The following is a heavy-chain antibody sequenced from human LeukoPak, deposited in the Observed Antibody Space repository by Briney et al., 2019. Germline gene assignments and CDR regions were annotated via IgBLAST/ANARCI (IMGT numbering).Heavy chain of an antibody. CDR1: GGSISSYY. D-gene: IGHD3-22*01. Sequence: SETLSLTCTVSGGSISSYYWSWIRQPPGKGLEWIGEINHSGSTNYNPSLKSRVTISVDTSKNQFSLKLSSVTAADTAVYYCARGPRYYYDSSGYYFYQDAFDIWGQGTMVTVSS. V-gene: IGHV4-34*01. CDR3: ARGPRYYYDSSGYYFYQDAFDI. CDR2: INHSGST. J-gene: IGHJ3*02.